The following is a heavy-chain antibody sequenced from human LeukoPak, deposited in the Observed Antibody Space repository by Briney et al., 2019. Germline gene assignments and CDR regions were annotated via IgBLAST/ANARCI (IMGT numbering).Heavy chain of an antibody. CDR2: IRYGGSNK. CDR1: GFTFSSYG. Sequence: QPGGSLRLSCAASGFTFSSYGMHWVRQAPGKGLEWVAFIRYGGSNKYYADSVKGRFTISRDNSKNTLYLQMNSLRAEDTAVYYCAKDGSNGSYSRYYFDYWGQGTLVTVSS. J-gene: IGHJ4*02. V-gene: IGHV3-30*02. D-gene: IGHD1-26*01. CDR3: AKDGSNGSYSRYYFDY.